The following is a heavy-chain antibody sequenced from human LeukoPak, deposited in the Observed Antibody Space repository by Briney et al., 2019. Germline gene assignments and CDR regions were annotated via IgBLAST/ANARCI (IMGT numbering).Heavy chain of an antibody. CDR2: IYYSGST. D-gene: IGHD3-10*01. CDR3: ARDEGYMVRGVIGRGSVLYY. CDR1: GGSISSSSYY. V-gene: IGHV4-39*07. J-gene: IGHJ4*02. Sequence: SETLSLTCTVSGGSISSSSYYWGWIRQPPGKGLEWIGSIYYSGSTYYNPSLKSRVTISVDTSKNQFSLKLSSVTAADTAVYYCARDEGYMVRGVIGRGSVLYYWGQGTLVTVSS.